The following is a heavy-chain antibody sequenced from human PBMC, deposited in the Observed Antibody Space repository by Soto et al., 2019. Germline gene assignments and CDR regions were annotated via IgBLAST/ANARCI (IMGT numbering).Heavy chain of an antibody. D-gene: IGHD3-22*01. Sequence: GGSLRLSCSASGFTFSSYAMHWVRQAPGKGLEYVSAISSNGGSTYYADSVKGRFTISRDNSKNTLYLQMNSLRAEDTAVYYCARDRALYYYDSSGYYDYWGQGTLVTVSS. J-gene: IGHJ4*02. CDR1: GFTFSSYA. CDR2: ISSNGGST. CDR3: ARDRALYYYDSSGYYDY. V-gene: IGHV3-64*04.